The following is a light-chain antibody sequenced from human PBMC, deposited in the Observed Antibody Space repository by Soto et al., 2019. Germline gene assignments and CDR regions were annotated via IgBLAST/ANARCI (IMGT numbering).Light chain of an antibody. Sequence: TLSPGARSLAPGESVPLYWRASQSVSSSYLAWYQKKPGQAPRMLIYGASSRATGIPDRFSGSGSGTDFNLIISRLDTEDFAVYYCQQYAGSTRTFGRVTKVDIK. CDR2: GAS. CDR1: QSVSSSY. V-gene: IGKV3-20*01. CDR3: QQYAGSTRT. J-gene: IGKJ4*02.